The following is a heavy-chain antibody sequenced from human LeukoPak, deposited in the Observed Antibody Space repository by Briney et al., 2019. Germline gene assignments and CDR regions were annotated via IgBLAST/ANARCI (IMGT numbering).Heavy chain of an antibody. J-gene: IGHJ2*01. CDR1: GGSISSYY. Sequence: SETLSLTCTVSGGSISSYYWSWIRQPPGKGLEWIGYIYYSGSTNYNPSLKSRVTISVDTSKNQFSLKLSSVTAADTAVYYCARRNYDILTGYLNPYWYFHVWGRSTRVTVSS. CDR2: IYYSGST. CDR3: ARRNYDILTGYLNPYWYFHV. V-gene: IGHV4-59*08. D-gene: IGHD3-9*01.